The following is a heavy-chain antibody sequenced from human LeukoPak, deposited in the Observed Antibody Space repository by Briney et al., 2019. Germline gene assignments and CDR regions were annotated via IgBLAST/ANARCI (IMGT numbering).Heavy chain of an antibody. D-gene: IGHD3-10*01. CDR2: IYPGDSDT. CDR1: GYSFTTYW. CDR3: ARPITMVRGVIAAADY. J-gene: IGHJ4*02. Sequence: GESLKISCKGFGYSFTTYWIGWVRQMPGKGLEWMGIIYPGDSDTRYSPSFQGQVTISADKSISTAYLQWSSLKASDTAMYYCARPITMVRGVIAAADYWGQGTLVTVSS. V-gene: IGHV5-51*01.